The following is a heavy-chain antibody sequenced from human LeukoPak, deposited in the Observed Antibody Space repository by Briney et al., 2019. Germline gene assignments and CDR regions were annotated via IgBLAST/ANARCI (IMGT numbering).Heavy chain of an antibody. V-gene: IGHV4-34*01. CDR1: GGSFSGYY. CDR2: INHSGST. J-gene: IGHJ6*03. Sequence: SETLSLTCAVYGGSFSGYYWSWIRQPPGKGLEWIGEINHSGSTNYNPSLKSRVTISVDTSKNQFSLKLSSVTAADTAVYYCARGGPSEDNSNYYYYYYMDVWGKGTTVTVSS. CDR3: ARGGPSEDNSNYYYYYYMDV. D-gene: IGHD5-24*01.